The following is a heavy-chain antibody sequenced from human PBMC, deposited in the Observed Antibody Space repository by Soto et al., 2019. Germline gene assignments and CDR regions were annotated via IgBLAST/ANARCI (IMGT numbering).Heavy chain of an antibody. CDR1: GGTFSSYT. Sequence: QVQLVQSGAEVKKPGSSVKVSCKASGGTFSSYTISWVRQAPGQGLEWMGRIIPILGIANYAQKFQGRATITADKSTSTAYMELSSLRSEDTAVYYCARETRKYCSSTSCYGGPFDYWGQGTLVTVSS. J-gene: IGHJ4*02. V-gene: IGHV1-69*08. CDR2: IIPILGIA. CDR3: ARETRKYCSSTSCYGGPFDY. D-gene: IGHD2-2*01.